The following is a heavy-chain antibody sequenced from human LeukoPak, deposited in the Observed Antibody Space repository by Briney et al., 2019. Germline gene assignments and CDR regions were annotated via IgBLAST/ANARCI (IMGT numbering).Heavy chain of an antibody. V-gene: IGHV3-74*01. J-gene: IGHJ1*01. CDR2: INSDGSST. D-gene: IGHD4-17*01. CDR3: ASPQSGDYGALYFQH. Sequence: GGSLRLSCAASGFTFSSYWMYWVRQAPGKGLVWVSRINSDGSSTSYADSVKGRFTISRDNAKNTLHLQVNSLRVEDTAVYYCASPQSGDYGALYFQHWGQGTLVTVSS. CDR1: GFTFSSYW.